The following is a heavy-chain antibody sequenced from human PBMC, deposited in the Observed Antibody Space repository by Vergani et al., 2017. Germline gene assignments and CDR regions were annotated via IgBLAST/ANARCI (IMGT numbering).Heavy chain of an antibody. CDR3: ARGAINIAARPCPFDP. CDR2: IYYSGST. CDR1: GGSISSGGYY. D-gene: IGHD6-6*01. V-gene: IGHV4-31*03. J-gene: IGHJ5*02. Sequence: QVQLQESGPGLVKPSQTLPLTCTVSGGSISSGGYYWSWIRQHPGKGLEWIGYIYYSGSTYYNPSLKSRVTISVDTSKNQFSLKLSSVTAADTAVYYCARGAINIAARPCPFDPWGQGTLVTVSS.